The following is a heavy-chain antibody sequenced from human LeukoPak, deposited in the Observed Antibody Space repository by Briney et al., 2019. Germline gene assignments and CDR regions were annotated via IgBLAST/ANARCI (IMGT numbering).Heavy chain of an antibody. V-gene: IGHV3-48*02. D-gene: IGHD2-21*02. J-gene: IGHJ4*02. CDR1: GFTFSGYS. CDR3: AREVTFRIDY. CDR2: ISSSSSSI. Sequence: GGSLRLSCEASGFTFSGYSMNWVRQAPGKGLEWVSYISSSSSSIHYADSVKGRFTISRDNAKNSLSLQMNSLRDEDTAVYYCAREVTFRIDYWGQGTLVTVSS.